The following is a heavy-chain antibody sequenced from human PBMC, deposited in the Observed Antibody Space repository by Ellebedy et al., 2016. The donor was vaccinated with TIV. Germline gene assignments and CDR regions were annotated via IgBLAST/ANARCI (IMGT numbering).Heavy chain of an antibody. V-gene: IGHV4-59*01. D-gene: IGHD3-22*01. CDR3: ARHWGIGYSYYFDF. J-gene: IGHJ4*02. CDR1: GVSISSYY. CDR2: IYYSGST. Sequence: MPSETLSLTCTVSGVSISSYYRSWIRQAPGKGLEWIGYIYYSGSTNYNPSLKSRVTISVDTSKNQFSLRLTSVTAADTAVYYCARHWGIGYSYYFDFWGQGILVPVSS.